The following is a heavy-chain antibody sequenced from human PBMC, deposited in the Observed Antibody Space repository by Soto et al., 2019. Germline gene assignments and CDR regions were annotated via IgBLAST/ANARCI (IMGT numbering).Heavy chain of an antibody. D-gene: IGHD2-2*01. CDR2: IWYDGKNE. CDR1: GFTFSIYA. V-gene: IGHV3-33*01. J-gene: IGHJ6*02. Sequence: PGGSLRLSCETSGFTFSIYAMHWVRQAPGKGLEWVAIIWYDGKNEYYGDSVMGRFTISRDNSKNTLYLQMNSLRADDTAVYYCARQGSEQGYHNGMDVWGQGTTVTVSS. CDR3: ARQGSEQGYHNGMDV.